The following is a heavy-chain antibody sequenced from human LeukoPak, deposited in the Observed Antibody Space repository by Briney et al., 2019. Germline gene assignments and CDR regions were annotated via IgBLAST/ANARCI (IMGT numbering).Heavy chain of an antibody. CDR2: ISGSGGST. D-gene: IGHD3-22*01. CDR3: AKDQNYYDSSGHYYFFGY. CDR1: GFIFSSYA. V-gene: IGHV3-23*01. Sequence: GGSLRLSCAASGFIFSSYAMSWVRQAPGKGLEWVSAISGSGGSTYYADSVKGRFTISRDNSKNTLYLQMNSLRAEDTAVYYCAKDQNYYDSSGHYYFFGYWGQGTLVTVSS. J-gene: IGHJ4*02.